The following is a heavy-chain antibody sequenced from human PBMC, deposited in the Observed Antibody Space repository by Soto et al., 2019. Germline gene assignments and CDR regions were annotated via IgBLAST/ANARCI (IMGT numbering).Heavy chain of an antibody. V-gene: IGHV2-5*01. Sequence: QITLKESGPTLVKPTQTLTLTCTFSGFSLSTTGVAVGWIRQPPGKALEWLALIYWYDGQRYSPSLKNRLTIIKDTAKNQVVLTMTNMDPVDTGTYFCAHEHAARVLAFDYWGQGTLVTVSS. CDR1: GFSLSTTGVA. CDR3: AHEHAARVLAFDY. D-gene: IGHD5-18*01. CDR2: IYWYDGQ. J-gene: IGHJ4*02.